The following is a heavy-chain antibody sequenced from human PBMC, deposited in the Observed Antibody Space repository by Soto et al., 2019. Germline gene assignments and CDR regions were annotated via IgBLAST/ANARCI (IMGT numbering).Heavy chain of an antibody. CDR3: AKDHIAAAGDDAFDI. Sequence: GESLKISCAASGFTFSSYAMSWVRQAPGKGLEWVSAISGSGGSTYYADSVKGRFTISRDNSKNTLYLQMNSLRAEDTAVYYCAKDHIAAAGDDAFDIWGQGTMVTVSS. D-gene: IGHD6-13*01. CDR1: GFTFSSYA. V-gene: IGHV3-23*01. CDR2: ISGSGGST. J-gene: IGHJ3*02.